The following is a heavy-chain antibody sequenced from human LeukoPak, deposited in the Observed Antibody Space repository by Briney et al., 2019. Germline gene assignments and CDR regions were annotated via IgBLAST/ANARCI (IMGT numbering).Heavy chain of an antibody. V-gene: IGHV1-8*01. CDR3: ARGSRITPYYYDSSGPYNYHYYGMDV. CDR2: MNPNSGNT. Sequence: GASVKVSCKASGYTFTSYDINWVRQATGQGLEWMGWMNPNSGNTGYAQKFQGRVTMTRNTSISTAYMELSSLRSEDTAVYYCARGSRITPYYYDSSGPYNYHYYGMDVWGQGTTVTVSS. CDR1: GYTFTSYD. J-gene: IGHJ6*02. D-gene: IGHD3-22*01.